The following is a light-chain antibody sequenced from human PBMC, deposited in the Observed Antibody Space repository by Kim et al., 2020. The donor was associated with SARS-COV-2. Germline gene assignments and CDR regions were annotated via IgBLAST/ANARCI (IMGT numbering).Light chain of an antibody. CDR3: QKYNSAPWT. CDR2: GAS. J-gene: IGKJ1*01. CDR1: QVISNF. V-gene: IGKV1-27*01. Sequence: ASVGDRVSITCRASQVISNFLAWYQQKPGKVPKLLIFGASALQPGVPSRFSGTGSGTEFTLTINSLQPEDVATYYCQKYNSAPWTFGQGTKVEIK.